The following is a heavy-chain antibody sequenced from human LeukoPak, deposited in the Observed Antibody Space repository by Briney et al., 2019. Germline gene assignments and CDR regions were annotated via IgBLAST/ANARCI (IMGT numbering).Heavy chain of an antibody. CDR3: ARGSRRGAFDI. V-gene: IGHV4-31*03. CDR1: GGSISSGGYY. CDR2: IYYSGST. J-gene: IGHJ3*02. D-gene: IGHD2-15*01. Sequence: SETLSLTCTVSGGSISSGGYYWSWIRQHPGKGLEWIGYIYYSGSTYYNPSLKSRVTISVDRSKNQFPLKLSSVTAADTAVYYCARGSRRGAFDIWGQGTMVTVSS.